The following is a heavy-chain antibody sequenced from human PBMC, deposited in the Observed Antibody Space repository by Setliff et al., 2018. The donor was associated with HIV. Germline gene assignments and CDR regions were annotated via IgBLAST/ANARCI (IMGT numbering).Heavy chain of an antibody. V-gene: IGHV3-7*01. Sequence: TGGSLSLSCAASGFTFSSYWMSWVRQAPGKGLEWVANIKQDGSEKYYVDSVKGRFTISRDNAKNSLYLQMNSLRAEDTAVYYCAREGNRKSFDYWGQGTLVTVSS. CDR3: AREGNRKSFDY. CDR1: GFTFSSYW. CDR2: IKQDGSEK. J-gene: IGHJ4*02.